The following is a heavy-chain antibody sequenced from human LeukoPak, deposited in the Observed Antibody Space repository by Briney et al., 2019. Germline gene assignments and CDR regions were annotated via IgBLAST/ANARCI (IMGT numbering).Heavy chain of an antibody. D-gene: IGHD2-15*01. CDR2: INPGGDNT. J-gene: IGHJ4*02. CDR1: GYTFTNYY. V-gene: IGHV1-46*01. CDR3: ARDLIYCSGGSCSVD. Sequence: ASVKVSCKASGYTFTNYYIHWVRQAPGQGLEWMGLINPGGDNTDYAQNFQGRVTMTRDTSISTAYMELSRLRSDDTAVYYCARDLIYCSGGSCSVDWGQGTLVTVSS.